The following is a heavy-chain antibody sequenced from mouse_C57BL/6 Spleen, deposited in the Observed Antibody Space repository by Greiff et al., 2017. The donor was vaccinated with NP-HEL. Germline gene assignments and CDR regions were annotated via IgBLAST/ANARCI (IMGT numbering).Heavy chain of an antibody. Sequence: QVQLKESGAELARPGASVKLSCKASGYTFTSYGISWVKQRTGQGLEWIGEIYPRSGNTYYNEKFKGKATLTADKSSSTAYMELRSLTSEDSAVYFCALGGENCDYWGQGTTLTVSS. V-gene: IGHV1-81*01. CDR1: GYTFTSYG. CDR2: IYPRSGNT. D-gene: IGHD4-1*01. J-gene: IGHJ2*01. CDR3: ALGGENCDY.